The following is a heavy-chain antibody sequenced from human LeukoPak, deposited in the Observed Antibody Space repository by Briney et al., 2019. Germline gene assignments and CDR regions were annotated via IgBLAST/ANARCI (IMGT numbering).Heavy chain of an antibody. CDR1: GFTFSSYA. J-gene: IGHJ5*02. CDR2: ISGSGGST. D-gene: IGHD3-3*01. V-gene: IGHV3-23*01. Sequence: GGSLRLSCAASGFTFSSYAMSWVRQAPGKGLEWVSAISGSGGSTYYADSVKGRFTISRDNSKNTLYLQMNSLRAEDTAVYYCAKDGSSANFWSGIAFNWFDPWGQGTLVTVSS. CDR3: AKDGSSANFWSGIAFNWFDP.